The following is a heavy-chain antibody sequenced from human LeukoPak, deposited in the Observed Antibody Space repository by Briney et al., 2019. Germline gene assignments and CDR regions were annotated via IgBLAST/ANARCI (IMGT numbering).Heavy chain of an antibody. V-gene: IGHV3-30*04. CDR1: GFTFSSYA. CDR3: AKDLHILTGYYYYMDV. D-gene: IGHD3-9*01. CDR2: ISYDGSNK. J-gene: IGHJ6*03. Sequence: GGSLRLSCAASGFTFSSYAMHWVRQAPGKGLEWVAVISYDGSNKYYADSVKGRFTISRDNSKNTLYLQMNSLRAEDTAVYYCAKDLHILTGYYYYMDVWGKGTTVTISS.